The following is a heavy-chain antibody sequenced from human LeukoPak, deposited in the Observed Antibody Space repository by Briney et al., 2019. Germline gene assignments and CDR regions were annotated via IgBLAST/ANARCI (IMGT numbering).Heavy chain of an antibody. CDR1: GFTFTSYS. CDR2: ISGGGGST. D-gene: IGHD5-24*01. V-gene: IGHV3-23*01. CDR3: AKLDDYNSYFDY. J-gene: IGHJ4*02. Sequence: PGGSLRLSCAASGFTFTSYSMNWVRQAPGKGLEWVSTISGGGGSTYYADSVKGRFTISRDSSKNTVYLQMNSLSAEDTAIYYCAKLDDYNSYFDYWGQGTLVAVSS.